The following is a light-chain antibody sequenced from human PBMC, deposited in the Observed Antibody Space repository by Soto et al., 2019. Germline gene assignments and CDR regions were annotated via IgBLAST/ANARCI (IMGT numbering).Light chain of an antibody. V-gene: IGKV3D-20*02. Sequence: EIVVTQSPGTLSLSPVERATLSCRASQSVRNNYLAWYQQRPGQAPRLLIYAASSRATGIPDRFSGSGSGTDFTLTISRLEPEDFAVYYCQQRSSWPPITFGQGTRLEIK. CDR3: QQRSSWPPIT. CDR2: AAS. CDR1: QSVRNNY. J-gene: IGKJ5*01.